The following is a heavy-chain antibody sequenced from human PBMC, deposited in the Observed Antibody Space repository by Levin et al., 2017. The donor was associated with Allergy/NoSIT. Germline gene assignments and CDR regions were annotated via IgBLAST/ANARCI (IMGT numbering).Heavy chain of an antibody. CDR3: ARKTSTEYYYDSSGYDY. CDR1: GFTFSSYA. Sequence: AGGSLRLSCAASGFTFSSYAMSWVRQAPGKGLEWVSAISGSGGSTYYADSVKGRFTISRDNSKNTLYLQMNSLRAEDTAVYYCARKTSTEYYYDSSGYDYWGQGTLVTVSS. V-gene: IGHV3-23*01. D-gene: IGHD3-22*01. J-gene: IGHJ4*02. CDR2: ISGSGGST.